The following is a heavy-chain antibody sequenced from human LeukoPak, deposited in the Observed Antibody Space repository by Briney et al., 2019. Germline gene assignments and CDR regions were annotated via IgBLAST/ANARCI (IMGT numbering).Heavy chain of an antibody. D-gene: IGHD2-15*01. V-gene: IGHV3-21*01. CDR2: ISSSSSYI. J-gene: IGHJ4*02. CDR3: ARGWSADYFDY. Sequence: GGSLRLSCAASGFTFSSSAMSWVRQAPGKGLEWVSSISSSSSYIYYADSVKGRFTISRDNAKNSLYLQMNSLRAEDTAVYYCARGWSADYFDYWGQGILVTVSS. CDR1: GFTFSSSA.